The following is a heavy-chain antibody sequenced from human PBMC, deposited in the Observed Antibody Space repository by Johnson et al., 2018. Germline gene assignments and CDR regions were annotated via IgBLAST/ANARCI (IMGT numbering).Heavy chain of an antibody. CDR3: ARENGERGGMDV. CDR1: GLTFSSHW. V-gene: IGHV3-7*01. Sequence: VQLVESGGGLVQPGGSLRLSCAASGLTFSSHWMSWVRQAPGKGLGWVANIKQDGSEKYYVDSVKGRFTISRDNAKNSLYLQMNSLRAEDTAVYYCARENGERGGMDVWGQGTTVTVSS. D-gene: IGHD1-1*01. CDR2: IKQDGSEK. J-gene: IGHJ6*02.